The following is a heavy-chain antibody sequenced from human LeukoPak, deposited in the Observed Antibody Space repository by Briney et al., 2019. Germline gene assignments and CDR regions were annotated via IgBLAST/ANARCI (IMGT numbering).Heavy chain of an antibody. CDR2: IYYSGST. CDR1: GGSFSGYY. D-gene: IGHD2-21*02. J-gene: IGHJ4*02. Sequence: SETLSLTCAVYGGSFSGYYWSWIRQPPGKGLEWIGYIYYSGSTNYNPSLKSRVTISVDTSKNQFSLKLSSVTAADTAVYYCARVNPYCGGDCYSFDYWGQGTLVTVSS. V-gene: IGHV4-59*01. CDR3: ARVNPYCGGDCYSFDY.